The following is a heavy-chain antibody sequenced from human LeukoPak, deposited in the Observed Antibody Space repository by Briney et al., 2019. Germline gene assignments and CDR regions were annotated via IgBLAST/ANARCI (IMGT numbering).Heavy chain of an antibody. CDR3: ARGKGSGFYYYDSSGYYYFDY. CDR1: GGSFSGYY. CDR2: INHSGST. V-gene: IGHV4-34*01. Sequence: SETLSLTCAVYGGSFSGYYWSWIRQPPGKGLEWIGDINHSGSTNYNPSLKSRVTISVDTSKNQFSLKLSSVTAADTAVYYCARGKGSGFYYYDSSGYYYFDYWGQGTLVTFSS. J-gene: IGHJ4*02. D-gene: IGHD3-22*01.